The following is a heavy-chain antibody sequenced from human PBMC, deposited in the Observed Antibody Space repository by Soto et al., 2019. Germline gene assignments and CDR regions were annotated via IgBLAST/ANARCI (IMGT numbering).Heavy chain of an antibody. CDR1: GGSISSGGYY. D-gene: IGHD2-21*01. V-gene: IGHV4-61*08. CDR2: IYYSGST. Sequence: SETLSLTCAVSGGSISSGGYYWSWIRQPPGKGLEWIGYIYYSGSTNYNPSLKSRVTISVDTSKNQFSLKLSSVTAADTAVYYCARVAYPIRWFDPWGQGTLVTVSS. J-gene: IGHJ5*02. CDR3: ARVAYPIRWFDP.